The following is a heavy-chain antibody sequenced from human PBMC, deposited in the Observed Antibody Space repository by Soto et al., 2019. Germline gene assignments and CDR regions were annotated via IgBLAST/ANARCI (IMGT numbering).Heavy chain of an antibody. V-gene: IGHV4-59*13. CDR1: GLSITNNY. D-gene: IGHD7-27*01. Sequence: QVHLQESGPGLVKPSETLSLTCTVSGLSITNNYWSWIRQPPGKGLEWIGYIYYTGSTNYDPSPKSRVTMSGDTSKNQFSLNMASLAAADTAIYYCARANWYSEYWGQGTLVIVSS. CDR2: IYYTGST. J-gene: IGHJ4*02. CDR3: ARANWYSEY.